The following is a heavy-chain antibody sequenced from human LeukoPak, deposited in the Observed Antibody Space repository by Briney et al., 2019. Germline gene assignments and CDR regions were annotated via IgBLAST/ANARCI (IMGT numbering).Heavy chain of an antibody. CDR1: GFTFSSYA. V-gene: IGHV3-23*01. D-gene: IGHD6-13*01. Sequence: GGSLRLSCAASGFTFSSYAMTWVRQAPGKGLQWVSTLTDSGGNTAYADSVKGRFTISRDNSKNSLYLQMSSLKAEDTAVYYCAEIAGSSRSFDFWGQGTLVTVSS. CDR3: AEIAGSSRSFDF. CDR2: LTDSGGNT. J-gene: IGHJ4*02.